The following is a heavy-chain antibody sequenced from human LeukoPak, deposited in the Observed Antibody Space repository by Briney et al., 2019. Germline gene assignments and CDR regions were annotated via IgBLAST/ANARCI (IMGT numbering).Heavy chain of an antibody. D-gene: IGHD2-15*01. CDR1: GFTFSSYG. J-gene: IGHJ6*03. V-gene: IGHV3-30*18. Sequence: GGSLRLSCAASGFTFSSYGMHWVRQAPGKGLEWVAVISYDGSNKYYADSVKGRFTISRDNSKNTLYLQMNSLRAEDTAVYYCAKDGGDCSGGSCYSLYYYYYMDVWGKGTTVTVSS. CDR3: AKDGGDCSGGSCYSLYYYYYMDV. CDR2: ISYDGSNK.